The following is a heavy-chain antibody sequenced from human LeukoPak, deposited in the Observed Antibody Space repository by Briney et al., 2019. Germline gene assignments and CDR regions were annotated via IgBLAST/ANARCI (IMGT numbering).Heavy chain of an antibody. CDR3: ASPGYSSSWYDPDYYYYYGMDV. Sequence: GGSLRLSCAASGFTVSSNYMSWVRQAPGKGLEWVSVIYSGGSTYYADSVEGRFTISRDNSKNTLYLQMNSLRAEDTAVYYCASPGYSSSWYDPDYYYYYGMDVWGQGTTVTVSS. D-gene: IGHD6-13*01. CDR1: GFTVSSNY. V-gene: IGHV3-66*01. CDR2: IYSGGST. J-gene: IGHJ6*02.